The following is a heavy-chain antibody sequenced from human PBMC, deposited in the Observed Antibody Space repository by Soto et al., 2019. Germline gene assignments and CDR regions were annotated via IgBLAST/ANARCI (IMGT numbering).Heavy chain of an antibody. CDR3: ARDPRYYYDSSGTQNWFDP. V-gene: IGHV1-69*13. CDR1: GGTFSSYA. D-gene: IGHD3-22*01. CDR2: IIPTFGTA. Sequence: SVKVSCKASGGTFSSYAISWVRQAPGQGLEWMGGIIPTFGTANYAQKFQGRVTITADESTSTAYMELSSLRSEDTAVYYCARDPRYYYDSSGTQNWFDPWGQGTLVTVSS. J-gene: IGHJ5*02.